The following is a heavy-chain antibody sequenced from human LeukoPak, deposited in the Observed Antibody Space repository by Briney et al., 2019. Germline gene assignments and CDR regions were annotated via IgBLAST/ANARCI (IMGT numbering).Heavy chain of an antibody. CDR1: GYTFTGYY. Sequence: ASVEVSCKASGYTFTGYYMHWVRQAPGQGLEWMGIINPSGGSTSYAQKFQGRVTMTRDTSTSTVYMELSSLRSEDTAVYYCARVDGYRYYFDYWGQGTLVTVSS. D-gene: IGHD5-24*01. V-gene: IGHV1-46*01. CDR3: ARVDGYRYYFDY. CDR2: INPSGGST. J-gene: IGHJ4*02.